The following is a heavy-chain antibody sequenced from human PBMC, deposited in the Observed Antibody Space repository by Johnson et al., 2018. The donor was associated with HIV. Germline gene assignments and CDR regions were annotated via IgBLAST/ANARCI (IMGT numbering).Heavy chain of an antibody. Sequence: VQLVESGGGLIQPGGSLRLSCAASGFTVSSNYMSWVRQAPGKGLVWVSIIYSGGSTYYADSVRGRFTISRDNSKNTLYVQMNSLRVEDTALYYCARDFVAFGECTAFDIWGQGTMVAVSS. CDR1: GFTVSSNY. CDR3: ARDFVAFGECTAFDI. D-gene: IGHD3-10*01. J-gene: IGHJ3*02. V-gene: IGHV3-53*01. CDR2: IYSGGST.